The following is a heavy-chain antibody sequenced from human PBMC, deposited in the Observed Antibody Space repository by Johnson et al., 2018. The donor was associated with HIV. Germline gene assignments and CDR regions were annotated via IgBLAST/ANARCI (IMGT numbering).Heavy chain of an antibody. CDR3: AKELRPNSSGYYPYDAFDI. CDR2: MRSDGSIE. D-gene: IGHD3-22*01. V-gene: IGHV3-30*02. CDR1: GFIFSTYG. J-gene: IGHJ3*02. Sequence: QVQLVESGGGVGQPGGSLRLSCAASGFIFSTYGMHWVCQAPGKGLEWVAFMRSDGSIEYYADSVKGRFTVSRDNSKNTLYLQMDSLRTEDTAVYYCAKELRPNSSGYYPYDAFDIWGQGTMVTVSS.